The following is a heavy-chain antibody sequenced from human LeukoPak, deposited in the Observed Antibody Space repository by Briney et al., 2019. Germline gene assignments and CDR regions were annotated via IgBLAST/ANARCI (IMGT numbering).Heavy chain of an antibody. V-gene: IGHV1-3*01. J-gene: IGHJ4*02. Sequence: ASVKVSCKASGYAFTSYAMHWVRQAPGQRLEWMGWINAGNGNTKYSQKFQGRVTITRDTSASTAYMELSSLRSEDTAVYYCARGGSGSAYYFDYWGQGTLSPSPQ. CDR1: GYAFTSYA. CDR2: INAGNGNT. D-gene: IGHD3-10*01. CDR3: ARGGSGSAYYFDY.